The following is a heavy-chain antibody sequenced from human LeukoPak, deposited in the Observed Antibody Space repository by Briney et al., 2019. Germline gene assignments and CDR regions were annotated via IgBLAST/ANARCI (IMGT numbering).Heavy chain of an antibody. CDR2: IYYSGST. CDR3: ARDTWVRSGGDWYFYGMDV. D-gene: IGHD3-10*01. CDR1: GGSISSYY. V-gene: IGHV4-59*01. J-gene: IGHJ6*02. Sequence: PSETLSLTCTVSGGSISSYYWSWIRQPPGGGLEWIGYIYYSGSTNYNPTLKSRVTISLDTPRNQFSLRLNSVTAADTAVYYCARDTWVRSGGDWYFYGMDVWGQGTTVTVSS.